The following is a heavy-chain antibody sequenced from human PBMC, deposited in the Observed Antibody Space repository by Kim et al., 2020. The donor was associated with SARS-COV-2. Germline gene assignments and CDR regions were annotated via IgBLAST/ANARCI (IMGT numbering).Heavy chain of an antibody. CDR3: ARVSFLAAAERGRFDP. J-gene: IGHJ5*02. D-gene: IGHD6-13*01. Sequence: SETLSLTCAVSGGSISSSNWWSWVRQPPGKGLEWIGEIYHSGSTNYNPSLKSRVTISVDKSKNQFSLKLSSVTAADTAVYYCARVSFLAAAERGRFDPWGQGTLVTVSS. V-gene: IGHV4-4*02. CDR1: GGSISSSNW. CDR2: IYHSGST.